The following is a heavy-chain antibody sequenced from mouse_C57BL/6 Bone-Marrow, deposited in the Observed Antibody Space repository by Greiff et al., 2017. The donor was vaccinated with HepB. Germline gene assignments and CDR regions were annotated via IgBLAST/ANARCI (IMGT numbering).Heavy chain of an antibody. Sequence: VQLQQPGAELVKPGASVKLSCKASGYTFTSYWMHWVKQRPGQGLEWIGMIHPNSGSTNYNEKFKSKATLTVDKSSSTAYMQLSSLTSEDSAVYYGARSGLHWYFDVWGTGTTVTVSS. CDR1: GYTFTSYW. J-gene: IGHJ1*03. D-gene: IGHD3-1*01. CDR3: ARSGLHWYFDV. V-gene: IGHV1-64*01. CDR2: IHPNSGST.